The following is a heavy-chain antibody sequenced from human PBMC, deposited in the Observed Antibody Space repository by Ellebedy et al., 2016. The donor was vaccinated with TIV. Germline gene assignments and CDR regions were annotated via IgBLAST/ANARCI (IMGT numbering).Heavy chain of an antibody. Sequence: ASVKVSCXASGYTFTSYGISWVRQAPGQGLEWMGWISAYNGNTNYAQKLQGRVTMTTDTSTSTAYMELRSLRSDDTAVYYCARVGAGDAYDNAFDIWGQGTMVTVSS. CDR3: ARVGAGDAYDNAFDI. D-gene: IGHD3-10*01. V-gene: IGHV1-18*01. J-gene: IGHJ3*02. CDR2: ISAYNGNT. CDR1: GYTFTSYG.